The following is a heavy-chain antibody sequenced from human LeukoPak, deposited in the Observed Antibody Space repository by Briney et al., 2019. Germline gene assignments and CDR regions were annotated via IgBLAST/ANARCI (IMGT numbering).Heavy chain of an antibody. Sequence: PGGSLRLSCAASGFTFSNYAMSWVRQAPGKGLEWVSLISGSGGSTYYADSVKGRFTISRDNSKNTLYLQMNSLRAEDTAVYYCAKGSGYNYANFDYWGQGTLVTVSS. J-gene: IGHJ4*02. CDR2: ISGSGGST. V-gene: IGHV3-23*01. CDR3: AKGSGYNYANFDY. D-gene: IGHD5-18*01. CDR1: GFTFSNYA.